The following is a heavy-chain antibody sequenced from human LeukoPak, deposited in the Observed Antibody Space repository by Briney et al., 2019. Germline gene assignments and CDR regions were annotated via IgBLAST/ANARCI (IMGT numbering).Heavy chain of an antibody. V-gene: IGHV4-59*08. CDR2: IYYSGST. CDR3: ARHGQYRSGWHRPFDY. D-gene: IGHD6-19*01. J-gene: IGHJ4*02. Sequence: SETLSLTCTVSGGSISSYYWSWIRQPPGKGLEWIGYIYYSGSTNYNPSLKSRVTISVDTSKNQFSLTRSALTAAHTAVYYFARHGQYRSGWHRPFDYWGQGPLLSVPS. CDR1: GGSISSYY.